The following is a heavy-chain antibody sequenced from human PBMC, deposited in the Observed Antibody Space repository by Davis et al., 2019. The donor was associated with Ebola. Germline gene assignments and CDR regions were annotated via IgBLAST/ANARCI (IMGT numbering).Heavy chain of an antibody. D-gene: IGHD2-15*01. CDR3: ARDSIDSHFYFYGLDV. Sequence: GESLKISCAASGFTFSSYAMHWVRQAPGKGLEWVAVISYDGASKYYAEPVRGRFTISRANSNNTLHVQMNSLRAEDSAVYYCARDSIDSHFYFYGLDVWGPGTTVTVSS. V-gene: IGHV3-30-3*01. CDR2: ISYDGASK. J-gene: IGHJ6*02. CDR1: GFTFSSYA.